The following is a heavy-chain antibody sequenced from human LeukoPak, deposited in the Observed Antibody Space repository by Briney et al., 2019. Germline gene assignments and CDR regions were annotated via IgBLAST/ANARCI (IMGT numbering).Heavy chain of an antibody. Sequence: GGSLRLSCAASGFTFSSSWMHWVRQAPEKGLVWVSRINSDGSSTSYADSVKGRFTISRDNAKNTVYLQMNNLRAEDTAVYYCVSFYETYWGRGTLVTVSS. D-gene: IGHD2-2*01. V-gene: IGHV3-74*01. CDR1: GFTFSSSW. J-gene: IGHJ4*02. CDR3: VSFYETY. CDR2: INSDGSST.